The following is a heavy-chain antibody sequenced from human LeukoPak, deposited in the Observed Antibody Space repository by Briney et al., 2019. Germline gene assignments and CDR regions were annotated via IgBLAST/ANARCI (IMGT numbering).Heavy chain of an antibody. D-gene: IGHD6-19*01. CDR3: ARDYYPGIAVAGTTDY. CDR2: ISYDGSNK. J-gene: IGHJ4*02. V-gene: IGHV3-30-3*01. CDR1: GFTFSSYA. Sequence: GRSLRLSCAASGFTFSSYATHWVRQAPGKGLEWVAVISYDGSNKYYADSVKGRFTISRDNSKNTLYLQMNSLRAEDTAVYYCARDYYPGIAVAGTTDYWGQGTLVTVSS.